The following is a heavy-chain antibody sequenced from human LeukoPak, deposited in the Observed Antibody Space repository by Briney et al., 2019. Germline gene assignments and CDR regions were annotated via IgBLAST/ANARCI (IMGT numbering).Heavy chain of an antibody. CDR3: ASLVTTRGDNWFDP. Sequence: QPGGSLRLSCAASGFSFSSYAMSWVRQAPGKGLEWVSYISSSGSTIYYADSVKGRFTISRDNAKNSLYLQMNSLRAEDTAVYYCASLVTTRGDNWFDPWGQGTLVTVSS. CDR2: ISSSGSTI. J-gene: IGHJ5*02. CDR1: GFSFSSYA. V-gene: IGHV3-48*04. D-gene: IGHD4-17*01.